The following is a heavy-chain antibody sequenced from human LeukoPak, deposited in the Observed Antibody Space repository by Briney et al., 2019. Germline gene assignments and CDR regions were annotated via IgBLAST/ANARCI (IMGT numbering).Heavy chain of an antibody. J-gene: IGHJ4*02. CDR3: ARRFKKKYFDY. CDR2: INYSGST. CDR1: GDSISSSSYY. V-gene: IGHV4-39*07. Sequence: ETLSLTCTVSGDSISSSSYYWAWIRQPPGKRPEWIASINYSGSTYYNLFLKSRVTISIDTSKNQFSLKLGSVTAADTAVYYCARRFKKKYFDYWGQGTLVTVSS.